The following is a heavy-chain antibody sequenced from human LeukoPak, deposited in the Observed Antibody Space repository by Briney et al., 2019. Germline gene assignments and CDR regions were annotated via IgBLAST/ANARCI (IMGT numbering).Heavy chain of an antibody. J-gene: IGHJ3*02. CDR1: GFTFSSYE. V-gene: IGHV3-48*03. D-gene: IGHD3-10*01. Sequence: GGSLRLSCAASGFTFSSYELYWVRQAPGKGLEWVSYISSGATTIKYADSVKGQFTISRDDAKKSLYLQMNSLRAEDTAIYYCGAGRQFVGPFDIWGQGTLVTVSS. CDR2: ISSGATTI. CDR3: GAGRQFVGPFDI.